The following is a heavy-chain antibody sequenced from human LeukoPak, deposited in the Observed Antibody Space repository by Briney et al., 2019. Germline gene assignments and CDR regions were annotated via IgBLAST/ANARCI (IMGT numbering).Heavy chain of an antibody. CDR3: AAFPGAVADTRNY. V-gene: IGHV3-7*05. J-gene: IGHJ4*02. D-gene: IGHD6-19*01. CDR2: LNEDGSAK. Sequence: GGSLRLSCAASGFTVSSNYMSWVRQAPGKGLEWVAHLNEDGSAKYYVDSVKGRFTVSRDNAKNSLYLQMNSLRAEDTATYYCAAFPGAVADTRNYWGRGTLVTVSS. CDR1: GFTVSSNY.